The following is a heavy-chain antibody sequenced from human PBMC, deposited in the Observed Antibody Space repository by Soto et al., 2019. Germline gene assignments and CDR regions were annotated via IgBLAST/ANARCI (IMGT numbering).Heavy chain of an antibody. J-gene: IGHJ4*01. D-gene: IGHD2-2*01. CDR1: GFTFTDAW. CDR3: FTDSLISTTVVRFDY. Sequence: EVQLVESGGDLVKPGGSLRLSCAASGFTFTDAWINWVRQAPGKGLEWVGRIKSKAASGTTDFAEPVKGRFAISRDDSYLMVYLQMNSLKTEHTAFYYCFTDSLISTTVVRFDYWGHGTLVIVSS. CDR2: IKSKAASGTT. V-gene: IGHV3-15*07.